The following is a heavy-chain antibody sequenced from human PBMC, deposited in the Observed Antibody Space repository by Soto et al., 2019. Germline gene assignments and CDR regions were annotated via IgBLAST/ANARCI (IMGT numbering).Heavy chain of an antibody. Sequence: PVGSLRLSCAASGFPFISYGMHWVRQAPGKGLEWVAVIWYDGSNKYYADSVKGRFTISRDNSKNTLYLQMNSLRAEDTAVYYCARDSPYYYGMDVWGQGTTVNVSS. J-gene: IGHJ6*02. CDR2: IWYDGSNK. CDR3: ARDSPYYYGMDV. CDR1: GFPFISYG. V-gene: IGHV3-33*01.